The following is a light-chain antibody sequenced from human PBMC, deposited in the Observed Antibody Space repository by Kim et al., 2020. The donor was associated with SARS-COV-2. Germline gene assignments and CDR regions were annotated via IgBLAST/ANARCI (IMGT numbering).Light chain of an antibody. CDR2: RDT. Sequence: SVARGQTARITCGGNNIGSKNVYWYQQKPGQAPVLVIYRDTNRPSEIPERFSGSNSGNTATLTISRAQAGDEADYYCQVWDSSTAVFGGGTQLTVL. J-gene: IGLJ3*02. CDR1: NIGSKN. CDR3: QVWDSSTAV. V-gene: IGLV3-9*01.